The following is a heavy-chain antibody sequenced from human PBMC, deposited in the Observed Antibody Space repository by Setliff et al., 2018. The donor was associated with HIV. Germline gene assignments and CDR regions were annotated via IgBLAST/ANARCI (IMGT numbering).Heavy chain of an antibody. J-gene: IGHJ4*02. CDR1: GGSIVSSSYY. Sequence: SETLSLTCTVSGGSIVSSSYYWGWIRQPPGKGLEWIGTMYYRGTTYNNPSLKSRVTFSADTSKNQFSLNLNSVTATDTTVYYCARQGLTMNRGVPAPILYYFDYWGPGILVTVSS. V-gene: IGHV4-39*01. CDR3: ARQGLTMNRGVPAPILYYFDY. CDR2: MYYRGTT. D-gene: IGHD3-10*01.